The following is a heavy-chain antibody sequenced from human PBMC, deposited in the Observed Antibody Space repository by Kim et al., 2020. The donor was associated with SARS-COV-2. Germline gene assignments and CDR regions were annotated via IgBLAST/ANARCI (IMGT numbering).Heavy chain of an antibody. CDR3: ARVMGYCSGGSCYGRSWFDP. CDR1: GGSISSGGYS. J-gene: IGHJ5*02. D-gene: IGHD2-15*01. CDR2: IYHNGST. V-gene: IGHV4-30-2*01. Sequence: SETLSLTCAVSGGSISSGGYSWSWIRQPPGKGLEWIGYIYHNGSTYYNPSLKSRVTISVDRSKNQFSLKLSSVTAADTAVYYCARVMGYCSGGSCYGRSWFDPWGQGTLVTVSS.